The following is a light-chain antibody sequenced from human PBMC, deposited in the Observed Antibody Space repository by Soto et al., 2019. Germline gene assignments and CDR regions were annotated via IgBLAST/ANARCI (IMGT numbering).Light chain of an antibody. CDR2: GNS. CDR1: SSNIGAGYD. J-gene: IGLJ3*02. V-gene: IGLV1-40*01. Sequence: QAVVTQPPSVSGAPGQRVTISCTGSSSNIGAGYDVHWYQQLPGTAPKLLIYGNSNRPSGVPYRFSGSKSGTSASLAITGLQAEDEADYYCQSYDSSLSAVFGGGTKLTVL. CDR3: QSYDSSLSAV.